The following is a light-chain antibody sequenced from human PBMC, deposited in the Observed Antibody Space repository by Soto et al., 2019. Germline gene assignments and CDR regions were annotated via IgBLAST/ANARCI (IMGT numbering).Light chain of an antibody. CDR3: AAWDDSPNGVV. CDR2: SNN. J-gene: IGLJ2*01. Sequence: QFVLTPPPSTSWTPGQRVTLSCSGSSSNIGTYTVNWYQQLPGTAPQLLISSNNQRPSGVPDRFSGSKSGTSASLAISGLQSEDEADYYCAAWDDSPNGVVFGGGTQLTVL. CDR1: SSNIGTYT. V-gene: IGLV1-44*01.